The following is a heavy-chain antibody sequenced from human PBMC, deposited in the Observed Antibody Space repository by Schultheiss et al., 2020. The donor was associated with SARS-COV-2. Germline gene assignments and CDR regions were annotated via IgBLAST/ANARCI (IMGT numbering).Heavy chain of an antibody. CDR2: IYYSGST. D-gene: IGHD3-3*01. CDR1: GGSISSGGYY. J-gene: IGHJ4*02. V-gene: IGHV4-31*01. Sequence: SETLSLTCTVSGGSISSGGYYWSWIRQHPGKGLEWIGYIYYSGSTYYNPSLKSLVTISVDTSKNQFSLRLSSVTAEDTAVYYCASGSGAYFTGCLDYWGPGTVVTVSS. CDR3: ASGSGAYFTGCLDY.